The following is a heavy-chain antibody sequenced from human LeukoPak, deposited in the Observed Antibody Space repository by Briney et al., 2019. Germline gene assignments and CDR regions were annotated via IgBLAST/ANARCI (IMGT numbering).Heavy chain of an antibody. D-gene: IGHD3-10*01. CDR2: ISYDGSNK. Sequence: GGSLRLSCAASGFTFSSYAMHWVRQAPGKGLEWVAVISYDGSNKYYADSVKGRFTISRDNSKNTLYLQMNSLRAEDTAVYYCARGSSVPFGELSLMGLPYDPWGQGTLVTVSS. J-gene: IGHJ5*02. CDR3: ARGSSVPFGELSLMGLPYDP. CDR1: GFTFSSYA. V-gene: IGHV3-30*04.